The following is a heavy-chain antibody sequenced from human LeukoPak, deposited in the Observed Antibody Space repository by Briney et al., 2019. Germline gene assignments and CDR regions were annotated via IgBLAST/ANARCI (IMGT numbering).Heavy chain of an antibody. CDR2: MNPNSGNT. D-gene: IGHD2-2*01. V-gene: IGHV1-8*01. J-gene: IGHJ5*02. Sequence: VSVKVSCKASGGTFTSYDINWVRQATGQGLEWMGWMNPNSGNTGYAQKFQGRVTMTRNTSISTAYMELSSLRSEDTAVYYCARGHPGYCSSTSCRYWFDPWGQGTLVTVSS. CDR1: GGTFTSYD. CDR3: ARGHPGYCSSTSCRYWFDP.